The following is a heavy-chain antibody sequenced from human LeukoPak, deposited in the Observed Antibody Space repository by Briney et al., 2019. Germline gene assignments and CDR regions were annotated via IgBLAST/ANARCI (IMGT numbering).Heavy chain of an antibody. V-gene: IGHV3-66*01. CDR1: GFSVSTNF. J-gene: IGHJ4*02. CDR3: ARGSSPSGTFDY. CDR2: IYSGGTT. Sequence: GGSLRLSCAASGFSVSTNFMSWVRQAPGKGLEWVSIIYSGGTTYNADSVKGRFTISRDNAKNSLYLQMNSLRAEDTAVYYCARGSSPSGTFDYWGQGTLVTVSS. D-gene: IGHD3-10*01.